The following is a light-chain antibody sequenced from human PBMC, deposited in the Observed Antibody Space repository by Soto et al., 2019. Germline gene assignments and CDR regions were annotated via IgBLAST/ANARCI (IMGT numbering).Light chain of an antibody. J-gene: IGLJ1*01. V-gene: IGLV2-14*03. CDR3: ASYRSGPLYV. Sequence: QSVLTQPASVSGSPGQSIAISSTWISADVSTSNFVSWYQHHPGKGPRLILYDFTHRPSGISDRFSGSKSGDTASLTISGLRAEDEADYYCASYRSGPLYVFGKGTKVT. CDR2: DFT. CDR1: SADVSTSNF.